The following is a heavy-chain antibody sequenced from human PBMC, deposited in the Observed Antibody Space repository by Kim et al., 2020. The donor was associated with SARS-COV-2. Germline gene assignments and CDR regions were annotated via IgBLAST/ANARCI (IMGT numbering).Heavy chain of an antibody. J-gene: IGHJ3*01. Sequence: GGSLRLSFAASVFTFRGSWMCWFSQTPGKGPAGVGRIKAKFEGETTEYAAPVKGKFAISRDDSKNTLYLQKNSLKADDTAMYNCTLAAANFWGQGPMDIVAS. V-gene: IGHV3-15*01. CDR2: IKAKFEGETT. CDR1: VFTFRGSW. D-gene: IGHD6-25*01. CDR3: TLAAANF.